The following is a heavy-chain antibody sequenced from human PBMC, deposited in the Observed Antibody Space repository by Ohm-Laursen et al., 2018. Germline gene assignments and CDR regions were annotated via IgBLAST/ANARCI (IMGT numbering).Heavy chain of an antibody. CDR1: GYIFTGYY. V-gene: IGHV1-2*02. CDR2: INPNSGGT. J-gene: IGHJ4*02. D-gene: IGHD4-17*01. Sequence: GASVKVSCKASGYIFTGYYMHWVRQAPGQGLEWMGWINPNSGGTSYAQKFQDRVTMTRDTSISTVYMELSRLRSDDTAVYYCARDRGAWVVDCWGQGTLVTVSS. CDR3: ARDRGAWVVDC.